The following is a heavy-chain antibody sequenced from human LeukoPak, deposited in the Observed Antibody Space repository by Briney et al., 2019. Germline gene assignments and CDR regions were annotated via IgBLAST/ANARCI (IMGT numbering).Heavy chain of an antibody. V-gene: IGHV3-7*03. CDR3: ARGPLTGSGYDWLFDY. CDR2: IKQDGSEK. Sequence: GSLRLSCAASGFTFSSYWMSWVRQAPGKGLEWVANIKQDGSEKYYVDSVKGRFTISRDNAKNSLYLQMNSLRAEDTAVYYCARGPLTGSGYDWLFDYWGQGTLVTVSS. J-gene: IGHJ4*02. CDR1: GFTFSSYW. D-gene: IGHD5-12*01.